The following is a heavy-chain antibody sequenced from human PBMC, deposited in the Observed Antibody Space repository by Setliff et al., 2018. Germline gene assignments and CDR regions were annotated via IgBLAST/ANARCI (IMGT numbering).Heavy chain of an antibody. CDR2: INPSSGAT. Sequence: GASVKVSCKASGYTFTGSYMYWVRQAPGQGLEWMGRINPSSGATIYAQKFQGRVTMTSDTSISTAYMELGRLRSDDTAVYFCARDGGGDSDAFDIWGQGTMVTVSS. CDR3: ARDGGGDSDAFDI. J-gene: IGHJ3*02. V-gene: IGHV1-2*06. CDR1: GYTFTGSY. D-gene: IGHD3-16*01.